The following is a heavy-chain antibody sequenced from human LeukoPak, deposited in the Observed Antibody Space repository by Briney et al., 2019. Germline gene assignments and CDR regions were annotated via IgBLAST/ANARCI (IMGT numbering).Heavy chain of an antibody. CDR3: TRVWGGLARGAFDF. CDR1: GDSISPYY. CDR2: IHYSGRT. V-gene: IGHV4-59*01. Sequence: PSETLSLTCTVSGDSISPYYWTWIRQPPGKGLEYIGYIHYSGRTTYNPSLKGRVTISVDTSKKELSLTLTSVPAADTAVYYCTRVWGGLARGAFDFWGHGTMVTVSS. D-gene: IGHD3/OR15-3a*01. J-gene: IGHJ3*01.